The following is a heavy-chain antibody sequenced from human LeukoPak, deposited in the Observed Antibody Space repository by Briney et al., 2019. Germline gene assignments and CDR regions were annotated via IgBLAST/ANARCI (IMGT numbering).Heavy chain of an antibody. Sequence: KPSETLSLTCTVSGGSISSYYWSWIRQPPGKGLEWIGYIYYSGSTNYTPSLKSRVTISVDTSKNQFSLKLSSVTAADTAVYYCARVLPLLWFGELLPTGGFDYWGQGTLVTVSS. CDR3: ARVLPLLWFGELLPTGGFDY. CDR2: IYYSGST. CDR1: GGSISSYY. D-gene: IGHD3-10*01. J-gene: IGHJ4*02. V-gene: IGHV4-59*01.